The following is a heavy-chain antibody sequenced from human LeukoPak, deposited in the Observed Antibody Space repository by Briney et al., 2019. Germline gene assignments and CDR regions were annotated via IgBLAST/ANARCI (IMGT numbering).Heavy chain of an antibody. Sequence: SGGSLRLSCAASGFSISNSAMSWVRQAPGKGLEWVSAISGSGGSTYYADSVKGRFTISRDNSKNTLYLQMNSLRAEDTAVYYCAKEGSSWYYYYYGMDVWGQGTTVTVSS. J-gene: IGHJ6*02. CDR1: GFSISNSA. CDR3: AKEGSSWYYYYYGMDV. D-gene: IGHD6-13*01. V-gene: IGHV3-23*01. CDR2: ISGSGGST.